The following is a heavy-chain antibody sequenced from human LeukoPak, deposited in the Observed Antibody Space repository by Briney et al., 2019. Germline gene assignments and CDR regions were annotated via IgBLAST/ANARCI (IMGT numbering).Heavy chain of an antibody. CDR3: ARDHYSSSRVDY. CDR2: INSDGSST. Sequence: GGSLRLSCAASGFTFSSYWVHWVRQAPGKGLVWVSRINSDGSSTNYADSVKGRFTISRDNAKNTLYLQMNSLRAEDTAVYYCARDHYSSSRVDYWGQGTLVTVSS. J-gene: IGHJ4*02. CDR1: GFTFSSYW. V-gene: IGHV3-74*01. D-gene: IGHD6-13*01.